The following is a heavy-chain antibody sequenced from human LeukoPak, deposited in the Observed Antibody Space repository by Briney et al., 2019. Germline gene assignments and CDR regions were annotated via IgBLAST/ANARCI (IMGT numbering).Heavy chain of an antibody. V-gene: IGHV4-59*01. CDR2: IYYSGST. CDR3: ARGGQKYYYYYYGMDV. CDR1: GGSISNYY. J-gene: IGHJ6*02. Sequence: PSETLSLTCTVSGGSISNYYWSWIRQPPGRGLEWIGYIYYSGSTNSNPSLKSRVTISLDTSKNQFSLKLTSVTAADTAMYYCARGGQKYYYYYYGMDVWGQGNTVTVSS.